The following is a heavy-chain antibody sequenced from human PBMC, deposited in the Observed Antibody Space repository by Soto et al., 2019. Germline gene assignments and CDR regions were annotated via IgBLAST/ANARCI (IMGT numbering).Heavy chain of an antibody. CDR1: GFTFSNAW. V-gene: IGHV3-15*07. D-gene: IGHD6-19*01. CDR2: IKSKTDGGTT. CDR3: TTDSSGWYAYDAFDI. J-gene: IGHJ3*02. Sequence: GESLKISCAASGFTFSNAWMNWVRQAPGKGLEWVGRIKSKTDGGTTDYAAPVKGRFTISRDDSKNTLYLQMNSLKTEDTAVYYCTTDSSGWYAYDAFDIWGQGTMVTVSS.